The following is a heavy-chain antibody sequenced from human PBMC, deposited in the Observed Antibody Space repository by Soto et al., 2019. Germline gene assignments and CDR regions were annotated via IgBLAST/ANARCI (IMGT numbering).Heavy chain of an antibody. Sequence: PSETLSLTCAVSGGSVSSGGYYWSWIRQHPGKGLEWIGYIYYSGSTYYNPSLKSRVTISVDTSKNQFSLKLSSVTAADTAVYYCARVADDGGYFDYWGQGTLVTVSS. CDR1: GGSVSSGGYY. D-gene: IGHD4-17*01. CDR2: IYYSGST. CDR3: ARVADDGGYFDY. J-gene: IGHJ4*02. V-gene: IGHV4-31*11.